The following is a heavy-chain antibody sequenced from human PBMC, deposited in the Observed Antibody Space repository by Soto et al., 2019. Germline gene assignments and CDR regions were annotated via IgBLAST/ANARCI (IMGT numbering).Heavy chain of an antibody. V-gene: IGHV4-31*03. CDR3: ARRGGTMVGGVIGSNGFAP. D-gene: IGHD3-10*01. J-gene: IGHJ5*02. Sequence: QVQLQESGPGLVKPSQTLSLTCTVSGGSISSGGYYWSWIRQHPGKGLEWIGYIYYSGSTYYNPSLRSGLTIAVDTFKNRSPLRRGFVTAGDTAVFYWARRGGTMVGGVIGSNGFAPGGQEPLVT. CDR1: GGSISSGGYY. CDR2: IYYSGST.